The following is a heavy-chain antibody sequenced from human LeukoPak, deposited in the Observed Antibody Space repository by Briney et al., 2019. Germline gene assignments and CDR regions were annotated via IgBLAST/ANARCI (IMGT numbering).Heavy chain of an antibody. V-gene: IGHV3-74*01. Sequence: GGSLRLSCAASGFTFSSYWMHWVRQAPGKGLVWVSRINSDGSSTSYADSVKGRFTISRDNAKNTLYLQMNSLRAEDTAVYYCAKDVDYDILTGHPFDAFDIWGQGTMVTVSS. CDR3: AKDVDYDILTGHPFDAFDI. J-gene: IGHJ3*02. CDR1: GFTFSSYW. CDR2: INSDGSST. D-gene: IGHD3-9*01.